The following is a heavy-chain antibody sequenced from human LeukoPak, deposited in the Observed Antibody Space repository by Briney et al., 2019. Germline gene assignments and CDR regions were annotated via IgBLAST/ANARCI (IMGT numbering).Heavy chain of an antibody. J-gene: IGHJ4*02. Sequence: SVKVSCKASGGTFSIYAISWVRQAPGQGLEWMGRIIPILGIANYAQKFQGRVTITADKSTSTAYMELSSLRSEDTAVYYCARDYYDSSGYYPYYFDYWGQGTLVTVSS. CDR2: IIPILGIA. CDR3: ARDYYDSSGYYPYYFDY. V-gene: IGHV1-69*04. D-gene: IGHD3-22*01. CDR1: GGTFSIYA.